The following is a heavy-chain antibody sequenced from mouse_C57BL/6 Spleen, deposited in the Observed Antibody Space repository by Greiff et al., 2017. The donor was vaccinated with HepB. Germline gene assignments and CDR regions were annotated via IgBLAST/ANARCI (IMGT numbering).Heavy chain of an antibody. Sequence: LVESGAELVRPGASVTLSCKASGYTFTDYEMHWVKQTPVHGLEWIGAIDPETGGTAYNQKFKGKAILTADKSSSTAYMELRSLTSEDSAVYYCTRCYGGMDYWGQGTSVTVSS. V-gene: IGHV1-15*01. J-gene: IGHJ4*01. D-gene: IGHD2-12*01. CDR2: IDPETGGT. CDR3: TRCYGGMDY. CDR1: GYTFTDYE.